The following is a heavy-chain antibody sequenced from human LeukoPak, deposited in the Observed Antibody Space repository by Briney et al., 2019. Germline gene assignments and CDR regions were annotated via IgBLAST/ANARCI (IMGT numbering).Heavy chain of an antibody. J-gene: IGHJ5*02. D-gene: IGHD3-3*01. Sequence: SETLSLTCTVSGGSISSSSYYWGWIRQPPGKGLEWIGSIYYSGSTYYNPSLKSRVTISVDTSKNQFSLKLSSVTAADTAVHYCARVRRDTIFGVVLNNWFDPWGQGTLVTVSS. CDR3: ARVRRDTIFGVVLNNWFDP. CDR2: IYYSGST. V-gene: IGHV4-39*07. CDR1: GGSISSSSYY.